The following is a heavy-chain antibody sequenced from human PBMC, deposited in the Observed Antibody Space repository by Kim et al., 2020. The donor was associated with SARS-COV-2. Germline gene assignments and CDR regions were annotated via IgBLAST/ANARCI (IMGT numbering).Heavy chain of an antibody. J-gene: IGHJ5*02. CDR1: GFTFSSYS. Sequence: GGSLRLSCAASGFTFSSYSMNWVRQAPGKGLEWVSYISSSSSTIYYADSVKGRLTISRNNANNSLYLEMNSLRDEDTAVYYCARVDVGFEDAYNWFDPWGQGTLVTVSS. CDR2: ISSSSSTI. CDR3: ARVDVGFEDAYNWFDP. D-gene: IGHD3-10*01. V-gene: IGHV3-48*02.